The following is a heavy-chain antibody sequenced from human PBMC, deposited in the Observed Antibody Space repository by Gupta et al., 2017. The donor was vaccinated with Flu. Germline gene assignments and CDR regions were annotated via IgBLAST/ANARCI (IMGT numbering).Heavy chain of an antibody. V-gene: IGHV3-53*02. Sequence: EVQLVETGGGLIQPGGSLRLSCAASGYTVSSNYMNWVRQAPGRGLEWVSIIYSSGTTYYADSVKGRFTISRDNSRNTLFLQMNSLRAEDTAVYYCARSYDWSNWYFDLWGRGTLVTVSS. D-gene: IGHD1-20*01. J-gene: IGHJ2*01. CDR3: ARSYDWSNWYFDL. CDR2: IYSSGTT. CDR1: GYTVSSNY.